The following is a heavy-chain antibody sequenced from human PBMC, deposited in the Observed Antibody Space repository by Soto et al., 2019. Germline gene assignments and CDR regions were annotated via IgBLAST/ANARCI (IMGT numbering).Heavy chain of an antibody. D-gene: IGHD3-16*02. CDR2: INPNSGGT. Sequence: ASVKVSCKSSGYTFSSYGVSWVRQAPGQGLEWMGWINPNSGGTNYAQKFQGWVTMTRDTSISTAYMELSRLRSDDTAVYYCAAGYPLDYWGQGTLVTVSS. J-gene: IGHJ4*02. CDR1: GYTFSSYG. CDR3: AAGYPLDY. V-gene: IGHV1-2*04.